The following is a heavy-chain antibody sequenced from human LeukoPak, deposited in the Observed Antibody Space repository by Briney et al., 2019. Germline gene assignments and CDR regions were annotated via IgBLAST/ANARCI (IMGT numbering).Heavy chain of an antibody. J-gene: IGHJ4*02. CDR1: GFNVSGNY. Sequence: PGGSLRLSCAASGFNVSGNYMNWVRQAPGKGLEWVSAISGSGGSTYYADSVKGRFTISRDNSKNTLYLQMNSLRAEDTAVYYCAKDLYYYDSSGYSLFDYWGQGTLVTVSS. CDR2: ISGSGGST. CDR3: AKDLYYYDSSGYSLFDY. V-gene: IGHV3-23*01. D-gene: IGHD3-22*01.